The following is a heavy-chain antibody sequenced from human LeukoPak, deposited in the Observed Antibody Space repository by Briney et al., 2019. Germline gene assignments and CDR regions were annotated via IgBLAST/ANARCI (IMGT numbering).Heavy chain of an antibody. D-gene: IGHD7-27*01. CDR2: ISYDGSNK. V-gene: IGHV3-30*18. CDR1: GFTFSSYG. CDR3: AKEPSPRTLGTGDY. J-gene: IGHJ4*02. Sequence: GGSLRLSCAASGFTFSSYGMHWVRQAPGKGLEWVAVISYDGSNKYYADSVKGRFTISRDNSKNTLYLQMNSLRAEDTAVYYCAKEPSPRTLGTGDYWGQGTLVTVSS.